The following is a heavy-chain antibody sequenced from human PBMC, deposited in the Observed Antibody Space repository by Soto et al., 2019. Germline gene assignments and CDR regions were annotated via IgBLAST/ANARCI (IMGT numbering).Heavy chain of an antibody. J-gene: IGHJ6*02. CDR1: GGSISSYY. Sequence: SETLSLTCTVSGGSISSYYWSWIRQPPGKGLEWIGYIYYSGSTNYNPSLKSRVTISVDTSKNQFSLKLSSVTAADTAVYYCARTYDSSGYFYYYGMDVWGQGTTVTVS. CDR2: IYYSGST. CDR3: ARTYDSSGYFYYYGMDV. D-gene: IGHD3-22*01. V-gene: IGHV4-59*01.